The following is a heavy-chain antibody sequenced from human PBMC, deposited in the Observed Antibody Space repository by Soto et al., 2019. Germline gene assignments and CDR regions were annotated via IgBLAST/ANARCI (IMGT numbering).Heavy chain of an antibody. CDR1: GYTFASYG. J-gene: IGHJ4*02. Sequence: ASVKVSCKASGYTFASYGISWVRQAPGQGLEWMGWISAYNGNTNYSQKFQGRVTITRDTSASTAYMELSSLRSEDTAVYYCARSIVVVTALDYWGQGTLVTVSS. D-gene: IGHD2-21*02. CDR2: ISAYNGNT. V-gene: IGHV1-18*01. CDR3: ARSIVVVTALDY.